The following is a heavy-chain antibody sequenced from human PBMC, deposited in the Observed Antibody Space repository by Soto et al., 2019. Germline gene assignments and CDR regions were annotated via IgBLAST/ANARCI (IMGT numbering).Heavy chain of an antibody. J-gene: IGHJ4*02. CDR2: ISYDGSNK. CDR3: ARGRYYYDSRGYWGY. V-gene: IGHV3-30*03. CDR1: GFTFSSYA. D-gene: IGHD3-22*01. Sequence: GGSLRLSCAASGFTFSSYAMHWVRQAPGKGLEWVAVISYDGSNKFYVDSVKGRFTISRDNAKNSLYLQTNSLRDEDTAVYYCARGRYYYDSRGYWGYWGQGTLVTVSS.